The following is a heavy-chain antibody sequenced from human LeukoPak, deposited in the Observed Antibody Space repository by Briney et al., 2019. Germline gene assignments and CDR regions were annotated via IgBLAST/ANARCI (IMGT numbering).Heavy chain of an antibody. J-gene: IGHJ4*02. Sequence: KPSQTLSLTCTVSGGSISSGSYYWSWIRQPPGKGLEWIGSIYHSGSTYYNPSLKSRVTISVDTSKNQFSLKLSSVTAADTAVYYCASHPRPVTMVPFDYWGQGTLVTVSS. CDR2: IYHSGST. CDR3: ASHPRPVTMVPFDY. V-gene: IGHV4-39*07. D-gene: IGHD3-10*01. CDR1: GGSISSGSYY.